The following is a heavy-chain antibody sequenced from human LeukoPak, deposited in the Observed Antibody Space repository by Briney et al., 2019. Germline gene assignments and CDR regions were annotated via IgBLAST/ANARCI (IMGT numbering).Heavy chain of an antibody. D-gene: IGHD3-22*01. V-gene: IGHV4-61*02. J-gene: IGHJ4*02. CDR3: ARGGYDSSGYTTGFDY. Sequence: SETLSLTCTVSGGSISSGSYYWSWIRQPARKGLEWIGRIYTSGSTNYNPSLKSRVTISVDTSKNQFSLKLSSVTAADTAVYYCARGGYDSSGYTTGFDYWGQGTLVTVSS. CDR2: IYTSGST. CDR1: GGSISSGSYY.